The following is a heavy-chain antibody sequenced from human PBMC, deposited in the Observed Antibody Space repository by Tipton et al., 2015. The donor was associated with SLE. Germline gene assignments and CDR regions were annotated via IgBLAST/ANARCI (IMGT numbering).Heavy chain of an antibody. CDR3: AKIVSSYGGPGTV. CDR1: GGSISSYY. Sequence: TLSLTCTVSGGSISSYYWSWIRQPPGKGLEWIGSIDYSGSTNYNPSLKSRVTVSVDRSNNQFSLKLRSVTAADTAVYYCAKIVSSYGGPGTVWGQGTTVTVSS. V-gene: IGHV4-59*08. CDR2: IDYSGST. D-gene: IGHD4-23*01. J-gene: IGHJ6*02.